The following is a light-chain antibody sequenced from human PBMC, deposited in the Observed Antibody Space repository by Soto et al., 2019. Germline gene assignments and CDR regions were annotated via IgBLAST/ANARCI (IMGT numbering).Light chain of an antibody. CDR3: QQSYSTTWT. V-gene: IGKV1-39*01. Sequence: DIQMTQSPSSLSASVGDRVTITCRASQSISDYLNWYQQKPGKAPKFLIYASSSLQSGVPSRFRGSGSGTDFTLTISSLQPEDFATYSCQQSYSTTWTFGQGTKV. J-gene: IGKJ1*01. CDR2: ASS. CDR1: QSISDY.